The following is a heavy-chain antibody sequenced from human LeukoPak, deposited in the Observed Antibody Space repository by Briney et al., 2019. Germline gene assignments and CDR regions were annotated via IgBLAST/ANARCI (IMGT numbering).Heavy chain of an antibody. CDR1: GYTFTSYG. CDR3: ARESRPLYYYYGMDV. V-gene: IGHV1-18*01. Sequence: GASVKVSCKASGYTFTSYGISWVRQAPGQGLEWMGWISAYNGNTNYAQKLQGRVTMTTDTSTSTAYMELRSLRSDDTAVYYCARESRPLYYYYGMDVRGQGTTVTVSS. J-gene: IGHJ6*02. CDR2: ISAYNGNT.